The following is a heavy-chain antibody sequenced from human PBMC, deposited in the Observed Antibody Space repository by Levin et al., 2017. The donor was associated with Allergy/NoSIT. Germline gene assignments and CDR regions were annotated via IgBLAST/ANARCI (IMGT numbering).Heavy chain of an antibody. Sequence: GESLKISCKASGYTFTGYYMHWVRQAPGQGLEWMGWINPNSGGTNYAQKFQGRVTMTRDTSISTAYMELSRLRSDDTAVYYCASARHRRIFGVVINGALDYWGQGTLVTVSS. CDR3: ASARHRRIFGVVINGALDY. CDR1: GYTFTGYY. CDR2: INPNSGGT. V-gene: IGHV1-2*02. D-gene: IGHD3-3*01. J-gene: IGHJ4*02.